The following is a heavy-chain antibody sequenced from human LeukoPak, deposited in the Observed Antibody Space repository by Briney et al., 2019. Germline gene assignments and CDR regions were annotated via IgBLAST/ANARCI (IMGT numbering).Heavy chain of an antibody. D-gene: IGHD5-12*01. CDR1: GFPFISYG. CDR2: ISYDGSKN. V-gene: IGHV3-33*05. Sequence: PGGSLRLSCAASGFPFISYGMHWVRQAPGKGLEWVAVISYDGSKNYCADSVKGRFTISRDNSKNTLYLQMNSLRAEDTAVYYCARDRGYTQDYWGQGTLVTVSS. J-gene: IGHJ4*02. CDR3: ARDRGYTQDY.